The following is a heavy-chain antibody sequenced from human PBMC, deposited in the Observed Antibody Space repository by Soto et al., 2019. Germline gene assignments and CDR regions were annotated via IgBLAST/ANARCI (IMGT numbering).Heavy chain of an antibody. CDR3: ARASDGYRSGWYVGYFDY. V-gene: IGHV1-18*04. J-gene: IGHJ4*02. CDR1: GYTFTSYG. D-gene: IGHD6-19*01. CDR2: IRAYTGYT. Sequence: QVQLVQSGGEVRKPGASVKVSCKASGYTFTSYGVSWVRQAPGQGLEWMGWIRAYTGYTNYAQKFQGRVTSTTDPSTSTAYMELRSLISDDTAVYYCARASDGYRSGWYVGYFDYWGQGTLVTVSS.